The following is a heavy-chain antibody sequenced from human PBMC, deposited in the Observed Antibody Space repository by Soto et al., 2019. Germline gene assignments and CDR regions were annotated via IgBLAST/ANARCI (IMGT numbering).Heavy chain of an antibody. CDR1: GGTLSNNA. D-gene: IGHD2-2*01. Sequence: QVQLVQSGTEVKKPGSSVKFSCQASGGTLSNNAISWVRHAPGQGLEWMGGIIPLSATTNYAQKFQGRVTITADRSTSTDYMELTSLTSEDTAVYYWARGFDDRGIVVVPAANPWYYGMDVWGQGTTVTVSS. CDR2: IIPLSATT. J-gene: IGHJ6*02. V-gene: IGHV1-69*06. CDR3: ARGFDDRGIVVVPAANPWYYGMDV.